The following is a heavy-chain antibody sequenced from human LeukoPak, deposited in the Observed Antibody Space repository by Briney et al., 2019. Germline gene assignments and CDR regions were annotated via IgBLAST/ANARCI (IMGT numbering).Heavy chain of an antibody. D-gene: IGHD1-26*01. CDR2: ISSSSSYI. Sequence: GGSLRLSCAASGFTFSSYSMNWVRQAPGKGLEWVSSISSSSSYIYYADSVKGRFTISRDNAKNSLYLQMNSLRAEDTAVYYCAREVGATFKYYYYYMDVWGKGTTVTVSS. CDR1: GFTFSSYS. J-gene: IGHJ6*03. CDR3: AREVGATFKYYYYYMDV. V-gene: IGHV3-21*01.